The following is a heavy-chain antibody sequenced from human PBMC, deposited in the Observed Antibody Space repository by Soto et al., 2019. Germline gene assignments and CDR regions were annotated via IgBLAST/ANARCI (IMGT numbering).Heavy chain of an antibody. V-gene: IGHV3-7*01. CDR2: IKQDGSEK. CDR3: ARDETYYYGSGPV. D-gene: IGHD3-10*01. J-gene: IGHJ4*02. CDR1: GFTFSTYW. Sequence: EVQLVESGGGLVQPGGSLRLSCAASGFTFSTYWMSWVRQAPGKGLEWVANIKQDGSEKYYVDSVKGRFTISRDNAKNSLYLQMNSLSAEDTAVYYCARDETYYYGSGPVGGQGTLVTVSS.